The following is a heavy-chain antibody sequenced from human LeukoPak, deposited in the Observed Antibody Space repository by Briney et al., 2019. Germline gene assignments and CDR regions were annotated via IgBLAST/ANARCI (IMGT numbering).Heavy chain of an antibody. CDR3: ARRAGAYSHPYDY. Sequence: GGSLRLSCAASGFTFSSYGMSWVRQAPGKGLEWVSAMSDCGDSTYYADSVKGRFTISRDNSKNTLYLQMNSLRAEDTAVYYCARRAGAYSHPYDYWGQGTLVTVSS. D-gene: IGHD4/OR15-4a*01. V-gene: IGHV3-23*01. J-gene: IGHJ4*02. CDR1: GFTFSSYG. CDR2: MSDCGDST.